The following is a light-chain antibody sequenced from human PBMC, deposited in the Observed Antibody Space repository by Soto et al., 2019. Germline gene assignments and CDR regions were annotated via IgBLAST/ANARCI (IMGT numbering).Light chain of an antibody. J-gene: IGKJ5*01. CDR2: AAS. V-gene: IGKV1-9*01. Sequence: DIQLTQSPSFLSASVGARVPITCRASQGISSYLAWFQQKPGRAPKLLVYAASTLQSGVPSRFSGSGSGTEFTLTISSLQPEDFATYYCQQSYSTPLTFGQGTRLEIK. CDR3: QQSYSTPLT. CDR1: QGISSY.